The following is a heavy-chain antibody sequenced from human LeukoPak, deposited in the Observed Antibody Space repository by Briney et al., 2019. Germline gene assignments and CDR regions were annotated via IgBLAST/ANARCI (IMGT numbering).Heavy chain of an antibody. CDR2: IIPILGIP. D-gene: IGHD3-3*01. Sequence: ASVKVSCKASGGTFSSYAISWVRQAPGQGLEWMGRIIPILGIPNYAQKFQGRVTITADKSTSTAYMELSSLRSEDTAVYYCARDSNADYDFWSGYYYYWGQGTLVTVSS. CDR3: ARDSNADYDFWSGYYYY. V-gene: IGHV1-69*04. CDR1: GGTFSSYA. J-gene: IGHJ4*02.